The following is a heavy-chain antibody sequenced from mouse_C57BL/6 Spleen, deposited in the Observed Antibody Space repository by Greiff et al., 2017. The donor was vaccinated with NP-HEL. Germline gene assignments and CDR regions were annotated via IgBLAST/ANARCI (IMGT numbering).Heavy chain of an antibody. CDR2: IYPGSSNT. V-gene: IGHV1-81*01. D-gene: IGHD1-1*01. CDR3: AAVYTLVAKDY. CDR1: GYTFTSYG. Sequence: VKLQQSGAGLVRPGASVKLSCTASGYTFTSYGISWVRQSPGQGLEWIGEIYPGSSNTYYNETFKGKATLTVDKASSTAYMQLRSLTSEDSAVYYCAAVYTLVAKDYWGQGTTVTVSS. J-gene: IGHJ4*01.